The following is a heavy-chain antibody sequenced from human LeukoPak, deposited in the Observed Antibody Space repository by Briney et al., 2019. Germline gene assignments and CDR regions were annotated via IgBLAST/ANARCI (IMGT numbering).Heavy chain of an antibody. CDR3: AREDHSNYNY. Sequence: PGGSLRLSCAASGFPFSNYWMAWVRQVPGTGLEWVASIKQDGGENFYVDSVKGRFTISRDNAKNSLYLQMNSLRAEDTAVYYCAREDHSNYNYWGQGTLVTVSS. CDR2: IKQDGGEN. V-gene: IGHV3-7*01. J-gene: IGHJ4*02. D-gene: IGHD4-11*01. CDR1: GFPFSNYW.